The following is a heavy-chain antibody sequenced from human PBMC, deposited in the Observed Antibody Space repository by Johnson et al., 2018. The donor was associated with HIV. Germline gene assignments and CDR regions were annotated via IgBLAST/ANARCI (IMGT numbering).Heavy chain of an antibody. Sequence: VQLVESGGGLVQPGRSLRLSCAASGFTFDDYAMHWVRQVPGKGLEWVSGISWNSGIIGYVDSVKGRFTISRDNGKNSLYLQMNSLRAEDTALYYCARGFRSAFVDSFDIWGQGRMVTVSS. CDR3: ARGFRSAFVDSFDI. V-gene: IGHV3-9*01. CDR2: ISWNSGII. J-gene: IGHJ3*02. CDR1: GFTFDDYA. D-gene: IGHD3-3*01.